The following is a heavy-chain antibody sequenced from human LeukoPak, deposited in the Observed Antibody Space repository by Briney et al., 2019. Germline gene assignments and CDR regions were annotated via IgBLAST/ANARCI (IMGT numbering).Heavy chain of an antibody. Sequence: SETLSLTCAVYGGSFSGYYWSWIRQPPGKGLEGSGEINHSGSTNYNPSLKRRVTISVDTSKNQFSLKLSSVTAAETAVYYCARRWLVLRYFQHWGQGTLVTVSS. D-gene: IGHD6-19*01. J-gene: IGHJ1*01. CDR2: INHSGST. CDR3: ARRWLVLRYFQH. CDR1: GGSFSGYY. V-gene: IGHV4-34*01.